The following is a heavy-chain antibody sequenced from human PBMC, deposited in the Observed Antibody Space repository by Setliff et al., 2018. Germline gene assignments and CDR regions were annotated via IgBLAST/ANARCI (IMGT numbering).Heavy chain of an antibody. V-gene: IGHV4-30-2*01. D-gene: IGHD3-3*01. J-gene: IGHJ3*02. CDR1: GGSTNSGSYS. CDR3: ARGKTFFGAFIRASDI. CDR2: IYQSGTT. Sequence: PSETLSLTCDVSGGSTNSGSYSWSWIRQPPGKGLEWIGNIYQSGTTYYNPSLRSRVTISVDRSKNQFSLKLSSVTAADTAVYHCARGKTFFGAFIRASDIWGQGRMVTVSS.